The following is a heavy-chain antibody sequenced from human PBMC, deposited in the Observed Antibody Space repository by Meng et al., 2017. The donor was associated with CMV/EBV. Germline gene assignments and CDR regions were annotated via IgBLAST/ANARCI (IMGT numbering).Heavy chain of an antibody. V-gene: IGHV1-46*01. CDR3: ARVAAAGTDYYFGMDV. Sequence: ASVKVSCKASGYTFTSYYMHWVRQAPGQGLEWMGIINPSGGSTSYAQKFQGRVTMTRDTSTSTVYMELSSLRSEDTAVYYCARVAAAGTDYYFGMDVWGQGTTVTVSS. CDR2: INPSGGST. J-gene: IGHJ6*02. D-gene: IGHD6-13*01. CDR1: GYTFTSYY.